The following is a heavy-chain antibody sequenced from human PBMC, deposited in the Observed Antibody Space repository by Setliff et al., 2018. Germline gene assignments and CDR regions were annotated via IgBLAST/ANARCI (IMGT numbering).Heavy chain of an antibody. CDR2: IYYSGST. J-gene: IGHJ6*02. D-gene: IGHD3-16*02. CDR1: GGSISSYY. V-gene: IGHV4-59*12. CDR3: ARGKVLYDYVWGSYRYEDYYYGMDV. Sequence: SETLSLTCTVSGGSISSYYWSWIRQPPGKGLEWIGYIYYSGSTNYNPSLKSRVTISVDTSKNQFSLKLSSVAAADTAVYYCARGKVLYDYVWGSYRYEDYYYGMDVWGQGTTVTVSS.